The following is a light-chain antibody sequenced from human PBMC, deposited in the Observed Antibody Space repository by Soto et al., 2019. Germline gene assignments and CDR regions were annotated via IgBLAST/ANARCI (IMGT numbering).Light chain of an antibody. CDR2: DIS. V-gene: IGKV3D-15*01. CDR3: QQYDTWPLT. CDR1: HYVSTN. J-gene: IGKJ4*01. Sequence: EAVMTHFPATLSVSGGQRATLCCSSSHYVSTNLAWYQQQPGQPPRLLIYDISNRATGIPARFSGSGSETEFALTITSLQAEDFAVYYCQQYDTWPLTFGGGTKVDIK.